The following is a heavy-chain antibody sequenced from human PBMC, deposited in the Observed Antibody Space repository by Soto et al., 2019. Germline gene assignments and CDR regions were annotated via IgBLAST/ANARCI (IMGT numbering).Heavy chain of an antibody. CDR3: ARTTAGPNTPRSRYFFDY. D-gene: IGHD4-17*01. CDR2: VYYSGTT. CDR1: GGSVSNKTYY. J-gene: IGHJ4*02. V-gene: IGHV4-61*01. Sequence: TSETLSLTCSVSGGSVSNKTYYWSWIRQPPGKRLEWIGYVYYSGTTNYNPSLKSRVTISVDLSKNQFSLRLSSVTTADTALYYCARTTAGPNTPRSRYFFDYWGQGTLVTVSS.